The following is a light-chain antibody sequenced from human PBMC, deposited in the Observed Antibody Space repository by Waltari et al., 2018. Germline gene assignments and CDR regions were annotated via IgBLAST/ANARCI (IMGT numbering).Light chain of an antibody. CDR3: SSYRPGSTLGV. CDR2: DIK. J-gene: IGLJ3*02. V-gene: IGLV2-14*03. Sequence: QSALTQPASVSGAPGQSITISCTGTSTDVGGYNYVSWYQQNQGKAPKLLMFDIKNRPSGISYRCHGSKSGYTASLTISGLQAEDVADYYGSSYRPGSTLGVFGVGTKLTVL. CDR1: STDVGGYNY.